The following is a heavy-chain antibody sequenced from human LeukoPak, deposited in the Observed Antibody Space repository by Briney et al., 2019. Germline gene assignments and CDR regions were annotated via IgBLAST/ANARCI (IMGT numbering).Heavy chain of an antibody. D-gene: IGHD6-19*01. Sequence: GGSLRLSCAASGFTFSTYAMSWVRQAPGKGLEWVSAISGSAGSTNYADSVKGRFTISRDNSKNTLYLQMNSLRAEDTAVYYCARGVRIAVAGYIDYWGQGTLVTVSS. J-gene: IGHJ4*02. V-gene: IGHV3-23*01. CDR2: ISGSAGST. CDR3: ARGVRIAVAGYIDY. CDR1: GFTFSTYA.